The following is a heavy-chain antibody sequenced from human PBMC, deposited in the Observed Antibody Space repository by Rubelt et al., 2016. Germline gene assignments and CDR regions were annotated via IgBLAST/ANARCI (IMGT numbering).Heavy chain of an antibody. Sequence: TGGDHYMDWVRQAPGKGMEWVGRFRKKANSYTTEYAASVKGRFTISRDDSKNSLYLQMNSLKTEDTAVYYCTTDFSPLMVYAISPADFDYWGQGTLVTVSS. CDR3: TTDFSPLMVYAISPADFDY. CDR2: FRKKANSYTT. CDR1: TGGDHY. V-gene: IGHV3-72*01. D-gene: IGHD2-8*01. J-gene: IGHJ4*02.